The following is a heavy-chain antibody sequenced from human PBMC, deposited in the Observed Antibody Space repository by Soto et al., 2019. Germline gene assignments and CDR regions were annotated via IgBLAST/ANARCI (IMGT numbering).Heavy chain of an antibody. CDR3: AKDSVFAQWLVRGGY. V-gene: IGHV3-23*01. Sequence: PGGSLRLSCAASGFTFSSYAMSWVRQAPGKGLEWVSAISGSGGSTYYADSVKGRFAISRDNSKNTLYLQMNSLRAEDTAVYYCAKDSVFAQWLVRGGYWGQGTLVTVSS. J-gene: IGHJ4*02. D-gene: IGHD6-19*01. CDR1: GFTFSSYA. CDR2: ISGSGGST.